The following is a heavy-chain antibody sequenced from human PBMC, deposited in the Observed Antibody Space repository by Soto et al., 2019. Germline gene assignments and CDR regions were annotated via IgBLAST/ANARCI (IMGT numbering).Heavy chain of an antibody. CDR2: IYYSGST. CDR3: ARSDVLITPTLDY. Sequence: QVQLQESGPGLVKPSQTLSLTCTVSGGSISSGGYYWSWIRQHPGKGLEWIGYIYYSGSTYYNPSLKRRVTISVDTSKNQFSLKLSSVTAADTAVYYCARSDVLITPTLDYWGQGTLVTVSS. J-gene: IGHJ4*02. CDR1: GGSISSGGYY. V-gene: IGHV4-31*03. D-gene: IGHD3-16*01.